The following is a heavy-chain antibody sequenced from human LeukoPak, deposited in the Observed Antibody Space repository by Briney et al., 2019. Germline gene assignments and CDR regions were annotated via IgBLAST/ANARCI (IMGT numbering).Heavy chain of an antibody. CDR2: ISSSSSTI. CDR3: ARRAGGYSHPYDY. J-gene: IGHJ4*02. Sequence: PSGGSLRLSCAASGFTFSSYSMNWVRQAPGKGLEWVSYISSSSSTIYYADSVKGRFTISRDNSKNTLYLQMNSLRAEDTAVYYCARRAGGYSHPYDYWGQGTLVTVSS. V-gene: IGHV3-48*01. D-gene: IGHD4-23*01. CDR1: GFTFSSYS.